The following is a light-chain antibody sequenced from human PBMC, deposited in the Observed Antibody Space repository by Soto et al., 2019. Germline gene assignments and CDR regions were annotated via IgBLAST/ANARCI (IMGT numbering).Light chain of an antibody. CDR2: VGTGGIVG. J-gene: IGLJ2*01. CDR1: SGYSNYK. CDR3: GADHGSGSNFVHVV. V-gene: IGLV9-49*01. Sequence: QSVLTQPPSASASLGASVTLTCTLSSGYSNYKVDWYQQRPGKGPRFVMRVGTGGIVGSKGDGIPERFAVLGSGLNRYLTIKNIQEEDESDYHCGADHGSGSNFVHVVFGGGTKLTVL.